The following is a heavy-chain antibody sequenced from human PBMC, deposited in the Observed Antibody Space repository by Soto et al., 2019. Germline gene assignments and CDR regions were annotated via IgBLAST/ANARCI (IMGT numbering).Heavy chain of an antibody. J-gene: IGHJ4*02. CDR1: GGSVSSGSYY. CDR3: AKITPVGPESEYYFDY. Sequence: SETLSLTCTVSGGSVSSGSYYWSWIRQPPGKGLEWIGYIYYSGSTNYNPSLKSRVTISVDTSKNQFSLKLSSVTAADTAVYYCAKITPVGPESEYYFDYWGQGTLVTVSS. D-gene: IGHD1-20*01. V-gene: IGHV4-61*01. CDR2: IYYSGST.